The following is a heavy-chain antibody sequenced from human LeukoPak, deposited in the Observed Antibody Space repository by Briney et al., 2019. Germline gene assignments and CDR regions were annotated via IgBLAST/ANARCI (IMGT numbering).Heavy chain of an antibody. CDR2: INQDGSEK. CDR1: GFNFNGKW. V-gene: IGHV3-7*01. CDR3: GDPPSDF. J-gene: IGHJ4*02. Sequence: PGGSLRLSCAPCGFNFNGKWMTWVRQAPGKGLEWVANINQDGSEKYHGDSVKGRFTISRDNAMSSLFLEMSSLRAEDTAVYYCGDPPSDFWGQGTLVAVSS.